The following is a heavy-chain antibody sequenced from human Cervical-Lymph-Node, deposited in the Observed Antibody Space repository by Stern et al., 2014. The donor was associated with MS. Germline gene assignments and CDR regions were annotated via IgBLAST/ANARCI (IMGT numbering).Heavy chain of an antibody. Sequence: VQLVESGAGVVQPGRSLRLSCAASGFSFSSFAMHWVRQAPGPGMEWVAVIWYDGSDKYYSDSVKGRFHLSRGNSKNTPSLQTNSLRAEDPAVDYCARDTAAVAVPGAVQMGLDYWGQGTLVSVSS. CDR2: IWYDGSDK. V-gene: IGHV3-33*01. CDR3: ARDTAAVAVPGAVQMGLDY. CDR1: GFSFSSFA. J-gene: IGHJ4*02. D-gene: IGHD2-2*01.